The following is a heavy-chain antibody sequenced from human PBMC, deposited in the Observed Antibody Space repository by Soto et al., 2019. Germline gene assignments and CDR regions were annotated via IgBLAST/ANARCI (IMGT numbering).Heavy chain of an antibody. Sequence: GSLRLSGAASGFTCSSYAMSWVRQAPGKGLEWVSAISGSGGSTYYADSVKGRFTISRDNSKNTLYLQMNSLRAEDTAVYYCAKGYYDSSGYPFDYWGQGTLVTVSS. CDR3: AKGYYDSSGYPFDY. CDR2: ISGSGGST. V-gene: IGHV3-23*01. J-gene: IGHJ4*02. CDR1: GFTCSSYA. D-gene: IGHD3-22*01.